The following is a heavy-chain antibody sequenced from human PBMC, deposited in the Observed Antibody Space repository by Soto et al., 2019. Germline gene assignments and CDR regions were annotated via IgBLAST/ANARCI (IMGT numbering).Heavy chain of an antibody. V-gene: IGHV1-46*01. CDR3: ARDRYYYYYGMDV. Sequence: ASVKVSCKASGYTFTNNFLHWVRQAPGQGLQWMGIINPSSGNTTYAQKFQGRVTITRDTSTSTIYMDLRSLTSEDTAVYYCARDRYYYYYGMDVWGQGTTVIVSS. CDR1: GYTFTNNF. J-gene: IGHJ6*02. CDR2: INPSSGNT.